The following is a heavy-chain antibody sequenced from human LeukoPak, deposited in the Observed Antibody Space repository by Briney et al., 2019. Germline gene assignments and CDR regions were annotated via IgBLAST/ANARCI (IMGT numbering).Heavy chain of an antibody. CDR3: ARLGSSWYQDYYYMDV. V-gene: IGHV3-48*03. Sequence: AGGSLRLSCAASGFTFSSYEMNWVRQAPGKGLEWVSYISSSGSTIYYADSVKGRFTISRDNAKNSLYLQMNSLRAKDTAVYYCARLGSSWYQDYYYMDVWGKGTTVTVSS. D-gene: IGHD6-13*01. CDR2: ISSSGSTI. CDR1: GFTFSSYE. J-gene: IGHJ6*03.